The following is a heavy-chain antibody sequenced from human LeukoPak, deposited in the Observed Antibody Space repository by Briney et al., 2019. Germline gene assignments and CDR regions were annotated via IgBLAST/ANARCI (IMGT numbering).Heavy chain of an antibody. D-gene: IGHD3-10*01. CDR3: AKEGDYYGSGSYRDGFDI. Sequence: GGSLRLSCAASGFTFSSYAMSWVRQAPGKGLEWVSAISGSGGSTYYADSVKGRFTISRASFKNTLYLQMNSLRPEDTAVYYCAKEGDYYGSGSYRDGFDIWGQGTRATVSS. V-gene: IGHV3-23*01. CDR2: ISGSGGST. J-gene: IGHJ3*02. CDR1: GFTFSSYA.